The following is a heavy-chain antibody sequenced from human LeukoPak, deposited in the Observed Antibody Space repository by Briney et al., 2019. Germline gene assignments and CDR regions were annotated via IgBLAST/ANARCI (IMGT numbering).Heavy chain of an antibody. V-gene: IGHV3-7*01. CDR1: GFTFSSYW. CDR3: ARTGSSVHFDY. Sequence: GGSLRLSCATSGFTFSSYWMSWVRQAPGKGLEWVANIKQDGSEKYYVDSVKGRFTISRDNAKNSLYLQMNSLRAEDTAVYYCARTGSSVHFDYWGQGTLVTVSS. D-gene: IGHD2-15*01. CDR2: IKQDGSEK. J-gene: IGHJ4*02.